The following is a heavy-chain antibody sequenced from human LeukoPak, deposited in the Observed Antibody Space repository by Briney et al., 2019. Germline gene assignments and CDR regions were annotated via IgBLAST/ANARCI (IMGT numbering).Heavy chain of an antibody. CDR1: GGTFSSYA. D-gene: IGHD2-2*01. Sequence: SVKVSCKASGGTFSSYAISWVRQAPGQGLEWMGGIIPIFGTANYAQKFQGRVTITADESTSAAYMELSSLRSEDTAVYYCARRGARSSEPGNWFDPWGQGTLVTVSS. CDR2: IIPIFGTA. CDR3: ARRGARSSEPGNWFDP. V-gene: IGHV1-69*13. J-gene: IGHJ5*02.